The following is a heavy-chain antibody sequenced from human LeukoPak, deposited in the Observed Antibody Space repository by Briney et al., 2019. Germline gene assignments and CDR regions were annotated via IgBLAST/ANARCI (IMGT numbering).Heavy chain of an antibody. Sequence: GGSLRLSCAASGFTFSSYWMNWARQAPGKGLEWVASINHNGNVNYYVDSVKGRFTISRDDAKNSLYLQMSNLRAEDTAVYFCTRGGGLDVWGQGATVTVSS. J-gene: IGHJ6*02. CDR3: TRGGGLDV. CDR2: INHNGNVN. CDR1: GFTFSSYW. V-gene: IGHV3-7*03. D-gene: IGHD3-16*01.